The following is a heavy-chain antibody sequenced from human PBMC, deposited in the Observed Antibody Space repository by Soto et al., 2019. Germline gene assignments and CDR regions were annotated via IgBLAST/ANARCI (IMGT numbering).Heavy chain of an antibody. Sequence: SETLSLTCTVSGGSISSYYWSWIRQPPGKGLEWIGYIYYSGSTNYNPSLKSRVTISVDTSKNQFSLKLSSVTAADTAVYYCAREYCSGGSCFDYWGQGTLVTVPQ. CDR1: GGSISSYY. CDR2: IYYSGST. J-gene: IGHJ4*02. V-gene: IGHV4-59*08. CDR3: AREYCSGGSCFDY. D-gene: IGHD2-15*01.